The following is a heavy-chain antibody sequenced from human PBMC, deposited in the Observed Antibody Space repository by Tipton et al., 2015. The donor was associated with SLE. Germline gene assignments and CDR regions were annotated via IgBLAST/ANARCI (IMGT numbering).Heavy chain of an antibody. D-gene: IGHD6-6*01. J-gene: IGHJ3*02. Sequence: GSLRLSCAASGFTVNTYSISWVRQAPGKGLEWVSAISGSGRSTYYTDSVKGRFTITRDNSKNTATLQMNSLRADDTAVYYCASRLDDFDIWGQGTMVTVSS. CDR2: ISGSGRST. CDR1: GFTVNTYS. CDR3: ASRLDDFDI. V-gene: IGHV3-23*01.